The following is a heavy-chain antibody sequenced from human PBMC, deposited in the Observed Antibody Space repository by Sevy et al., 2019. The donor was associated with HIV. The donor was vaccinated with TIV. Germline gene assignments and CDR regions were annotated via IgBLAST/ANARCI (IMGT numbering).Heavy chain of an antibody. J-gene: IGHJ4*02. V-gene: IGHV3-7*01. CDR3: TRGLADWGSFHYSL. CDR2: IKQDGTEA. Sequence: GGSLRLSCAASGLTFSTYWMTWIRQAPGKGLEWVANIKQDGTEAYYVDAVRGRFTVSRDNSHKSFFLQMTSLRDEDTAVYYCTRGLADWGSFHYSLWGQGTPVTVSS. D-gene: IGHD3-16*01. CDR1: GLTFSTYW.